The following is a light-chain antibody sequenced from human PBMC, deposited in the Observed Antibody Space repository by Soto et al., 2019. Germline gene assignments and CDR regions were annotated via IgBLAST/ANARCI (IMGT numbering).Light chain of an antibody. CDR2: LEGSGSY. CDR1: SGHSSYI. Sequence: QPVLTQSSSASASLGSSVKLTCTLSSGHSSYIIAWHQQQPGKAPRYLMRLEGSGSYNKGSGVPARFSGSSSGADRYLTISNLQFEDEADYYCETWDGNTRVFAGGTKLTVL. CDR3: ETWDGNTRV. J-gene: IGLJ3*02. V-gene: IGLV4-60*02.